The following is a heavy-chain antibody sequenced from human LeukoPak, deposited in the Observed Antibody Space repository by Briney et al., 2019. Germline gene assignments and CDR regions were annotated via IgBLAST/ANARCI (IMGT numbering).Heavy chain of an antibody. CDR1: GGSVSNSSYF. D-gene: IGHD3-3*01. Sequence: SETLSLTCSVSGGSVSNSSYFWAWIRQPPGKGLEWIGSIYFTGTTYYNPSLRSRVTISVTTSKNQLSLRLTSVTAADTALYYCARGVNFCTSSHCRGDYFGSWGQGSLVSVSS. J-gene: IGHJ4*02. V-gene: IGHV4-39*01. CDR3: ARGVNFCTSSHCRGDYFGS. CDR2: IYFTGTT.